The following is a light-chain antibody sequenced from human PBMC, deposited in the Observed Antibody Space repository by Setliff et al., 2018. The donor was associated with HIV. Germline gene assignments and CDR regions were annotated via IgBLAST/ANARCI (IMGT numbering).Light chain of an antibody. J-gene: IGLJ2*01. CDR3: SSYVAGHNLV. CDR1: SSDVGSYNL. Sequence: QSVLTQPASVSGSPGQSITISCTGTSSDVGSYNLVSWYQQHPGKAPKLMIYEVSKRPSGVSNRFSGSKSDNTASLTISGLQAEDEADYYCSSYVAGHNLVFGGGTQRTVL. CDR2: EVS. V-gene: IGLV2-23*02.